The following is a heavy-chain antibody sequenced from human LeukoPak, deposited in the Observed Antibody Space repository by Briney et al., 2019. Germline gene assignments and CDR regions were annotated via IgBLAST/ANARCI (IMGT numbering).Heavy chain of an antibody. D-gene: IGHD2-15*01. J-gene: IGHJ5*02. V-gene: IGHV5-51*01. CDR3: ARQEYCSGASCYTWFDP. Sequence: GESLKISCQGSGYSINNYWIAWVRQMPGKGLEWMGITYPADSDIRYSPSFQGQVTISADKSISTAYLQWNSLKASDTAMYYCARQEYCSGASCYTWFDPWGQGTLVTVSS. CDR2: TYPADSDI. CDR1: GYSINNYW.